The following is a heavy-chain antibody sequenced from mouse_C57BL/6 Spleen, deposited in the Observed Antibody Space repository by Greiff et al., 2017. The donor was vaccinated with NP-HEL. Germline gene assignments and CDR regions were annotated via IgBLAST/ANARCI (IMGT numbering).Heavy chain of an antibody. CDR1: GFTFSDYY. Sequence: EVKVVESGGGLVQPGGSLKLSCAASGFTFSDYYMYWVRQTPEKRLEWVAYISNGGGSTYYPDTVKGRFTISRDNAKNTLYLQMSRLKSEDTAMYYCARGYYGSRSWFAYWGQGTLVTVSA. CDR3: ARGYYGSRSWFAY. CDR2: ISNGGGST. V-gene: IGHV5-12*01. J-gene: IGHJ3*01. D-gene: IGHD1-1*01.